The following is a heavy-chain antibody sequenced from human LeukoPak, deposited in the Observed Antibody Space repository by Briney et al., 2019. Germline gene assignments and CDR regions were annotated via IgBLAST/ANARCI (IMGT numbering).Heavy chain of an antibody. J-gene: IGHJ3*02. D-gene: IGHD3-22*01. Sequence: PGGSLRLSCAASGFTFSNYWMHWVRQAPGKGLVWVSRINSDGSSTSYADSVKGRFTISRDNAKNTLYLQMNSLRTEDTALYYCAKDLSSGYYYKNAFDIWGQGTMVTVSS. CDR1: GFTFSNYW. V-gene: IGHV3-74*01. CDR2: INSDGSST. CDR3: AKDLSSGYYYKNAFDI.